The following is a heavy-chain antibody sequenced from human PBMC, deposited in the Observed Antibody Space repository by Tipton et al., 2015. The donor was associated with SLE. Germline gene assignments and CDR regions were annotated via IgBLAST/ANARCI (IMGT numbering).Heavy chain of an antibody. D-gene: IGHD2-2*01. CDR2: INTSTGKA. CDR1: GYTLSRYA. J-gene: IGHJ3*02. V-gene: IGHV7-4-1*02. Sequence: QLVQSGSELKKPGASVTVSCKASGYTLSRYAMNWVRQAPGQGLEWMGWINTSTGKATYAQGFSGRFVFSLDTPANTAYLQISSLEADDSAIYYCTSSSSRSLGVFDIWGQGTMVTVSS. CDR3: TSSSSRSLGVFDI.